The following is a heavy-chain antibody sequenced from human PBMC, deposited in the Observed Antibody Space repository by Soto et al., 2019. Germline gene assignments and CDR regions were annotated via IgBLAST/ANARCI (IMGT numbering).Heavy chain of an antibody. CDR3: ARGPYYDSSGYQFDY. V-gene: IGHV1-2*02. CDR1: GYTFTDYY. Sequence: ASVKVSCKASGYTFTDYYMHWVRQAPGQGPEWMGWINPKSGATRYAQKFQGRVTITRDTSISTAYMDLSSLRSDDTVVYHCARGPYYDSSGYQFDYWGQGTLVTVSS. CDR2: INPKSGAT. D-gene: IGHD3-22*01. J-gene: IGHJ4*02.